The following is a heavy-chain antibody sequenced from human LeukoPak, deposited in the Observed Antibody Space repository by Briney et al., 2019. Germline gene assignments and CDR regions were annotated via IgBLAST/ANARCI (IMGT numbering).Heavy chain of an antibody. CDR3: AREGGFYRPLDY. CDR1: GGSVINTNW. Sequence: ASETLSLTCGVSGGSVINTNWWTRVRQPPGKGLEWIGEVHLDGRTNYNPSLESRLTMSVDVSENQVSLKLTSVTAADTAVYYCAREGGFYRPLDYSGQGTLVTVSS. V-gene: IGHV4-4*02. D-gene: IGHD3-3*01. J-gene: IGHJ4*02. CDR2: VHLDGRT.